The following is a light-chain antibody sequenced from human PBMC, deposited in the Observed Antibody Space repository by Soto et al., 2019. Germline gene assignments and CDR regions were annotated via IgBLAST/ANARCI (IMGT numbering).Light chain of an antibody. V-gene: IGKV3-20*01. CDR1: QSVSSSD. CDR3: QQDGSSPKT. CDR2: GAS. J-gene: IGKJ2*01. Sequence: EIVLTQSPGTLSLSPGERATLSCRASQSVSSSDLAWYQLKPGQAPRPLIYGASSRATGIPDRFSGSGSGTDSNPTISRLEPKDFAVYDCQQDGSSPKTFDQVTKLEIK.